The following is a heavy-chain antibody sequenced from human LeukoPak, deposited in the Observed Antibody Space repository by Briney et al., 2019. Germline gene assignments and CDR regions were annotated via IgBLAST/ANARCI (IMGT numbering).Heavy chain of an antibody. Sequence: PGGSLRLSCAASGFTFSIYGMYWVRQAPGKGLEWVASIWYDGSDKYYADSVKGRFTISRDNSKNTLYLQMNSLRAEDTAVCYCARDSSSWYSVYYFDYWGQGTLVTVSS. J-gene: IGHJ4*02. V-gene: IGHV3-30*02. CDR2: IWYDGSDK. CDR1: GFTFSIYG. D-gene: IGHD6-13*01. CDR3: ARDSSSWYSVYYFDY.